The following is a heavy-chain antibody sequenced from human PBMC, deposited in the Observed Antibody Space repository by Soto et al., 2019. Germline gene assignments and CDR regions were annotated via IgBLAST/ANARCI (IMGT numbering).Heavy chain of an antibody. D-gene: IGHD3-10*01. CDR1: GGSFSGYY. J-gene: IGHJ6*03. CDR2: INHSGSA. Sequence: KTSETLSLTCAVYGGSFSGYYWSWIRQPPGKGLEWIGEINHSGSANYNPSLKSRVTISVDTSKNQFSLKLSSVTAADTAVYYCARGLWDYYYYYYMDVWGKGTTVTVSS. CDR3: ARGLWDYYYYYYMDV. V-gene: IGHV4-34*01.